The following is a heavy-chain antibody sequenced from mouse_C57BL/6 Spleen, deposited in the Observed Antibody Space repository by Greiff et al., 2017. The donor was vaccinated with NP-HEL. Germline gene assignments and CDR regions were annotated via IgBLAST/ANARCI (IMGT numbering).Heavy chain of an antibody. Sequence: QVQLQQSGAELVRPGTSVKVSCKASGYAFTNYLIEWVKQRPGQGLEWIGVINPGSGGTNYNEKFKGKATLTADKSSSTAYMQLSSLTSEDSAVYFCARGYDYDDPFFAYWGQGTLVTVSA. CDR1: GYAFTNYL. J-gene: IGHJ3*01. D-gene: IGHD2-4*01. CDR2: INPGSGGT. V-gene: IGHV1-54*01. CDR3: ARGYDYDDPFFAY.